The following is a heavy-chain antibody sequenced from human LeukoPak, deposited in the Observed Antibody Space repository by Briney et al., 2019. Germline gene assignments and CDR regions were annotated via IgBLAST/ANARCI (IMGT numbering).Heavy chain of an antibody. CDR2: INYDGSEK. V-gene: IGHV3-7*01. D-gene: IGHD3-16*01. CDR3: ARGGGLTDY. CDR1: GFLFSSYW. Sequence: GGSLRLSCAASGFLFSSYWMSWVRQAPGEGLEWVANINYDGSEKHFVDSVRGRFTISRDNAKNSLYLQMNSLRVEDTAIYYCARGGGLTDYWGQGTLVTVSS. J-gene: IGHJ4*02.